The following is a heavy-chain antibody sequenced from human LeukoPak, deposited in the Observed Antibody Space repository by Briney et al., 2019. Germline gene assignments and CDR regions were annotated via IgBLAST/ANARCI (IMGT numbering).Heavy chain of an antibody. D-gene: IGHD6-19*01. CDR1: GVPFSNYY. CDR2: INHSGYT. J-gene: IGHJ4*02. V-gene: IGHV4-34*01. CDR3: TRAVAGHPD. Sequence: SETLSLTCAVSGVPFSNYYWSWVRQSPRRRLEWIGEINHSGYTNYNPSLKSRVTMSIDTSKNQFSLILTSVTAADAGVYYCTRAVAGHPDWGQGTLVTVSS.